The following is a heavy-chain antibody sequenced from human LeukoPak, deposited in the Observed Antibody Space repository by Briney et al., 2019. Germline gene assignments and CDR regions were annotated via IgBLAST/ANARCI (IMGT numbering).Heavy chain of an antibody. CDR1: GFTFSSYS. J-gene: IGHJ4*02. V-gene: IGHV3-48*04. Sequence: GGSLRLSCAASGFTFSSYSMNWVRQAPGKGLEWVSFISSSSSTIYYADSVKGRFTISRDNAKNSLYLQMNSLRAEDTAVYYCGRDRGGTSSVIDYGAREPWSPSPQ. D-gene: IGHD4-23*01. CDR3: GRDRGGTSSVIDY. CDR2: ISSSSSTI.